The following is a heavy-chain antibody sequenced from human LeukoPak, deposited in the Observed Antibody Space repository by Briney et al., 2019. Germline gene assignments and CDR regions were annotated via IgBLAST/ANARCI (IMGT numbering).Heavy chain of an antibody. CDR2: ISSNVGST. CDR3: VKDELPEGEGANGGDY. V-gene: IGHV3-64D*09. J-gene: IGHJ4*02. Sequence: GGSLRLSCSASGFTFSSYAMHWVRQAPGKGLEYVSAISSNVGSTYYADSVKGRFTISRDNSKNTLYLQMSSLRAEDTAVYYCVKDELPEGEGANGGDYWGQGTLVTVSS. CDR1: GFTFSSYA. D-gene: IGHD1-26*01.